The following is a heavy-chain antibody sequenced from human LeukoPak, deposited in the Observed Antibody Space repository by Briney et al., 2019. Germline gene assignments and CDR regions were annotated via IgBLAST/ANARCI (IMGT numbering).Heavy chain of an antibody. V-gene: IGHV4-34*01. J-gene: IGHJ4*02. CDR2: INHSGST. D-gene: IGHD4-23*01. CDR3: ARGRPHGNDY. CDR1: GGSFSGYY. Sequence: SETLSLTCAVYGGSFSGYYWSWIRQPPGKGLEWIGEINHSGSTNYNPSLKSRVTISVDTSKNQFSLKLSSVTAADTAVHYCARGRPHGNDYWGQGTLVTVSS.